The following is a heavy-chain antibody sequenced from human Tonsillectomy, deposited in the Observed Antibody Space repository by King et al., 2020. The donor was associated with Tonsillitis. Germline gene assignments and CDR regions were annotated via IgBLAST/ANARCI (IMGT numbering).Heavy chain of an antibody. CDR1: GGSISSYY. V-gene: IGHV4-59*01. J-gene: IGHJ4*02. CDR3: ASPYPVLKY. CDR2: IYYSGST. Sequence: VQLQESGPGLVKPSETLSLTCTVSGGSISSYYWSWIRQPPGKGLEWIGYIYYSGSTNYNPSLKSRVTISVDTSKNQFSLKLSSVTAADTAVYYCASPYPVLKYWGQGTLVTVSS. D-gene: IGHD3-9*01.